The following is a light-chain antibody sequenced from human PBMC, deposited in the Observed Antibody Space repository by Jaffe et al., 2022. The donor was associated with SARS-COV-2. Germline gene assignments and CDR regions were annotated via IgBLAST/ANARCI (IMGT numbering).Light chain of an antibody. CDR2: GAS. CDR3: QQYGSSPLT. CDR1: QSVSSSS. V-gene: IGKV3-20*01. J-gene: IGKJ4*01. Sequence: EIVLTQSPGTLSLSPGERATLSCRASQSVSSSSLAWYQQKPGQAPRLLIYGASSRATGIPDRFSGSGSGTDFTLSISRLEPEDLAVYYCQQYGSSPLTFGGGTKVEIK.